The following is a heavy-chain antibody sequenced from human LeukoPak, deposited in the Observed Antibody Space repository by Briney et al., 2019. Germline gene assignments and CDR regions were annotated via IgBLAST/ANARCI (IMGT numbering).Heavy chain of an antibody. CDR3: AKDLDYYDSSGRVTPVLDY. Sequence: GGSLRLSCAASGFTFSSYGMHWVRQAPGKGLEWVAVISYDGSNKYYADSVKGGFTISRDNSKNTLYLQMNSLRAEDTAVYYCAKDLDYYDSSGRVTPVLDYWGQGTLVTVSS. J-gene: IGHJ4*02. CDR1: GFTFSSYG. D-gene: IGHD3-22*01. V-gene: IGHV3-30*18. CDR2: ISYDGSNK.